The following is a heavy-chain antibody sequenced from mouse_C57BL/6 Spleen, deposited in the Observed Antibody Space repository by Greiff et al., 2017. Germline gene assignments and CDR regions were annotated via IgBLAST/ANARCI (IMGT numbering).Heavy chain of an antibody. CDR1: GYTFTSYY. CDR3: ARKYYYGSSWYFDV. V-gene: IGHV1-66*01. Sequence: QVQLQQSGPELVKPGASVKMSCKASGYTFTSYYIHWVKQRPGQGLEWIGRIYPGSGNTNYNEKFKGKATLTADKSSSTAYMQLSSLTSEDSAVYYCARKYYYGSSWYFDVWGKGTTVTVSS. CDR2: IYPGSGNT. D-gene: IGHD1-1*01. J-gene: IGHJ1*03.